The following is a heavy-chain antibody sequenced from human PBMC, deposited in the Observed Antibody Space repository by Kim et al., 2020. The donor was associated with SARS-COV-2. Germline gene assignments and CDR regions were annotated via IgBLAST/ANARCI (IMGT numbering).Heavy chain of an antibody. CDR3: ARVLGSSGWYSFGYFDL. V-gene: IGHV4-61*01. CDR1: GGSVSSGSYY. Sequence: SETLSLTCTVSGGSVSSGSYYWSWIRQPPGKGLEWIGYIYYSGSTNYNPSLKSRVTISVDTSKNQISLKLSSVTAADTAVYYCARVLGSSGWYSFGYFDLWGRGTLVTVSS. D-gene: IGHD6-19*01. J-gene: IGHJ2*01. CDR2: IYYSGST.